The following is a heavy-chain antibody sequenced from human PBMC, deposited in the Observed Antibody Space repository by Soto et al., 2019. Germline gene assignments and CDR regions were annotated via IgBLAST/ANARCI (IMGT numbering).Heavy chain of an antibody. Sequence: KPSETLSLTCTVSGGSISSYYWSWIRQPPGKGLEWIGYIYYSGSTNYNPSLKSRVTISVDTSKNQFSLKLSSVTAADTAVYYCARRFGDYYYGMEVWGQGTTVTVSS. CDR1: GGSISSYY. CDR2: IYYSGST. CDR3: ARRFGDYYYGMEV. V-gene: IGHV4-59*08. J-gene: IGHJ6*02. D-gene: IGHD3-10*01.